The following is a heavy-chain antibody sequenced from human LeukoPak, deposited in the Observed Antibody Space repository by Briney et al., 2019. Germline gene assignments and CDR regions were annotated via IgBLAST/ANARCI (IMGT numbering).Heavy chain of an antibody. V-gene: IGHV3-23*01. CDR2: ISGSGGST. D-gene: IGHD6-19*01. Sequence: PSETLSLACTVSGGSISSGGYYWSWIRQHPGKGLEWVSAISGSGGSTYYADSVKGRFTISRDNSKNTLYLQMNSLRAEDTAVYYCAKVGIAVAVLANDYWGQGTLVTVSS. CDR3: AKVGIAVAVLANDY. CDR1: GGSISSGGYY. J-gene: IGHJ4*02.